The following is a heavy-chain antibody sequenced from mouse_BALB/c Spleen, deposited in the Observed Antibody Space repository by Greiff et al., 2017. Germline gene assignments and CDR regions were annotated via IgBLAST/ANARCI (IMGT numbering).Heavy chain of an antibody. J-gene: IGHJ2*01. D-gene: IGHD2-4*01. CDR3: ARDGDYDGFDY. CDR2: INSNGGST. V-gene: IGHV5-6-3*01. Sequence: EVHLVESGGGLVQPGGSLKLSCAASGFTFSSYGMSWVRQTPDKRLELVATINSNGGSTYYPDSVKGRFTISRDNAKNTLYLQMSSLKSEDTAMYYCARDGDYDGFDYWGQGTTLTVSS. CDR1: GFTFSSYG.